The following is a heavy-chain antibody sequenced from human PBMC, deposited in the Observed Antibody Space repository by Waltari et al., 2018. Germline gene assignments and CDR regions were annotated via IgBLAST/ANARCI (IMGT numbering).Heavy chain of an antibody. CDR3: ATTPGEDQWLVVDY. J-gene: IGHJ4*02. D-gene: IGHD6-19*01. CDR2: VDPEDGET. V-gene: IGHV1-69-2*01. Sequence: EVQLVQSGAEGKKPGATVKISCKASGYTFTDYYMHWVQQAPGKGLEWMGRVDPEDGETIYAEKFQGRVTITADTSTDTAYMELSSLRSEDTAVYYCATTPGEDQWLVVDYWGQGTLVTVSS. CDR1: GYTFTDYY.